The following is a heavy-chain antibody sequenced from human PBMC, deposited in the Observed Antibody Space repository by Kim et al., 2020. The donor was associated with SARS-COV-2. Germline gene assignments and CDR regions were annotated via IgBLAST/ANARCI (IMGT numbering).Heavy chain of an antibody. CDR2: ISGSGGAT. CDR1: GFTFSSYA. D-gene: IGHD2-15*01. J-gene: IGHJ4*02. V-gene: IGHV3-23*01. Sequence: GGSLRLSCAASGFTFSSYAMSWVRQAPEKGLEWVSAISGSGGATYYADSVKGRFTISRDNSKNTLYLQMGSLRADDTAVYYCAKGRPSVGYCSGGSCYFSWGQGTLVTVSS. CDR3: AKGRPSVGYCSGGSCYFS.